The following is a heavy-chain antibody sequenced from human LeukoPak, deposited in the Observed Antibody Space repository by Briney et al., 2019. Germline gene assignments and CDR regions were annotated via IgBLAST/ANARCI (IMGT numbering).Heavy chain of an antibody. J-gene: IGHJ4*02. CDR3: ARDGSHYYFDY. Sequence: SETLSLTCTVSGGSISSGSYYWSWIRQPAGKGLEWIGRIYTSGSTNYNPSLKSRVTISVDTSKNQFSLKLSSVTAADTAVYYCARDGSHYYFDYWGQGTLVTVSS. CDR2: IYTSGST. V-gene: IGHV4-61*02. CDR1: GGSISSGSYY.